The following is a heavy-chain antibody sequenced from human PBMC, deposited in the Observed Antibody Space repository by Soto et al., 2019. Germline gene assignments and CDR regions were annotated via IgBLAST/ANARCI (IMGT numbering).Heavy chain of an antibody. CDR1: GGSISSYY. CDR2: IYYSGST. V-gene: IGHV4-59*01. D-gene: IGHD3-3*01. J-gene: IGHJ4*02. Sequence: SETLSLTCTVSGGSISSYYWSWIRQPPGKGLEWIGYIYYSGSTNYNPSLKSRVTISVDTSKNQFSLKLSSVTAADTAVYYCARAGITIFGVVIFDYWGQGTLGTVSS. CDR3: ARAGITIFGVVIFDY.